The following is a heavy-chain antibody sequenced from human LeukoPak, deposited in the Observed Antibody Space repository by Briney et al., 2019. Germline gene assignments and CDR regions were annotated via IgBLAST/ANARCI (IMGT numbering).Heavy chain of an antibody. V-gene: IGHV4-34*01. J-gene: IGHJ6*03. CDR1: GGSFSGYY. D-gene: IGHD3-10*01. Sequence: SETLSLTCAVYGGSFSGYYWSWIRQPPGKWLEWIGEINHSGSTNYNPSLKSRVTISVDTSKNQFSLKLSSVTAADTAVYYCARGTMVRGVIILKKYYYYYMDVWGKGTTVTVSS. CDR3: ARGTMVRGVIILKKYYYYYMDV. CDR2: INHSGST.